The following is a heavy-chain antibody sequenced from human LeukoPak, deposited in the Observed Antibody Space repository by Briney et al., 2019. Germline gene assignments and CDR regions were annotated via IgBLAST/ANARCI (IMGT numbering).Heavy chain of an antibody. CDR3: ARDRRVYYYDSSGYYHDY. CDR2: IYTSGST. Sequence: SETLSLTCTVSGGSISSGSYYWSWIRQPAGKGLEWIGRIYTSGSTNYNPSLKSRVTMSVDTSKNQFSLKLSSVTAADTAVYYCARDRRVYYYDSSGYYHDYWGQGTLVTVSS. CDR1: GGSISSGSYY. D-gene: IGHD3-22*01. V-gene: IGHV4-61*02. J-gene: IGHJ4*02.